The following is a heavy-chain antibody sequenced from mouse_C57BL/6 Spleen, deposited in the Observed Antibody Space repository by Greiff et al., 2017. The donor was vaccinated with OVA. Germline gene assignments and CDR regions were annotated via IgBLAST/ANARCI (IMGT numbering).Heavy chain of an antibody. D-gene: IGHD2-5*01. J-gene: IGHJ2*01. CDR1: GYTFTDYH. V-gene: IGHV1-18*01. Sequence: VQLQQSGPELVKPGASVKIPCKASGYTFTDYHMAWVKQSHGKSLEWIGDINPNNGGTIYNQKFKGKATLTVDKSASTAYMELRSLTSEDTSVYYCARGGSNYVYVDYWGQGTTLTVSS. CDR2: INPNNGGT. CDR3: ARGGSNYVYVDY.